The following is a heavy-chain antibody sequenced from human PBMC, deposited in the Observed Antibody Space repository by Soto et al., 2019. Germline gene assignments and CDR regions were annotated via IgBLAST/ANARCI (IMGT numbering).Heavy chain of an antibody. CDR1: GFTFSSYD. CDR3: ARSLEAGTCSSDYYYYYGMDV. Sequence: GGSLRLSCAASGFTFSSYDMHWVRQATGKGLEWVSAIGTAGDTYYPGSGKGRFTISRENAKNFWYLQMNSLRAEDTAVYYCARSLEAGTCSSDYYYYYGMDVWGQGTTVTVSS. CDR2: IGTAGDT. V-gene: IGHV3-13*01. J-gene: IGHJ6*02. D-gene: IGHD6-13*01.